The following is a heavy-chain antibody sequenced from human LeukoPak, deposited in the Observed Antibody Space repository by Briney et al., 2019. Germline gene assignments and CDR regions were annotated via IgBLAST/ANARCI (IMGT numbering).Heavy chain of an antibody. CDR2: ISYDGSNK. D-gene: IGHD3-3*01. V-gene: IGHV3-30-3*01. Sequence: GGSLRLSCAASGFTFSSYAMHWVRQAPGKGLEWVAVISYDGSNKYYADSVKGRFTVSRDNSKNTLYLQMNSLRAEDTAVYYCASPGGELWSGYWYYFDYWGQGTLVTVSS. CDR1: GFTFSSYA. J-gene: IGHJ4*02. CDR3: ASPGGELWSGYWYYFDY.